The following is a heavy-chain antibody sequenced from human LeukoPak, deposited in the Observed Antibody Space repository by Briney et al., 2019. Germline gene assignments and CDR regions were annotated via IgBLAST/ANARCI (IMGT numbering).Heavy chain of an antibody. D-gene: IGHD5-12*01. Sequence: GGSLRLSCTASGFTFGDYGISWVRQAPGKGLEWVSFVRSKAYGETTEDAASVKGRFTISRDDSKSIAYLQMNSLKTEDTAVYYCTRARGSYYFDYWGQGTPVTVSS. CDR3: TRARGSYYFDY. CDR1: GFTFGDYG. CDR2: VRSKAYGETT. J-gene: IGHJ4*02. V-gene: IGHV3-49*04.